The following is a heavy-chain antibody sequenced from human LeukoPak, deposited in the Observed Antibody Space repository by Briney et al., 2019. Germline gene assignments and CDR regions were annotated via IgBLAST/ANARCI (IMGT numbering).Heavy chain of an antibody. CDR1: GYTFTSYD. J-gene: IGHJ6*03. V-gene: IGHV1-8*01. CDR3: ARGYSSGRSKNLYYYMDF. CDR2: MNPNSGNT. Sequence: ASVKVSCKASGYTFTSYDINWVRQATGQGREWMGWMNPNSGNTGYAQKFQGRVTMTRNTSISTAYMELSSLRSEDTAVYYCARGYSSGRSKNLYYYMDFWGKGTMVTVSS. D-gene: IGHD6-19*01.